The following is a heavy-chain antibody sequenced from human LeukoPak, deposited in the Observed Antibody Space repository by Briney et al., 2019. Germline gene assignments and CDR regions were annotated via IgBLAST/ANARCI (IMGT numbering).Heavy chain of an antibody. Sequence: SGGSLRLSCEASGFIVTSYYMTWVRQAPGKGLEWVSVIYSGGTTYYADSVKGRVAISRDNSKNTVFLQMNSVRAEDTAVYYCARSYSNHLFGMDVWGQGTTVTVSS. J-gene: IGHJ6*02. V-gene: IGHV3-66*01. CDR2: IYSGGTT. D-gene: IGHD4-11*01. CDR3: ARSYSNHLFGMDV. CDR1: GFIVTSYY.